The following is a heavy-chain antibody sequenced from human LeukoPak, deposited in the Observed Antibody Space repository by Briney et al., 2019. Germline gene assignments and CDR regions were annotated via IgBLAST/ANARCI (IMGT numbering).Heavy chain of an antibody. V-gene: IGHV3-23*01. CDR1: GFTFSSYA. J-gene: IGHJ3*02. Sequence: PGGSLRLSCAASGFTFSSYAMSWVRQAPGKGPEWVSAISGSGGSTYYADSVKGRFTISRDNSKNTLYLQMNSLRAEDTAVYYCAKDESGDYYDISAFDIWGQGTMVTVSS. CDR3: AKDESGDYYDISAFDI. D-gene: IGHD3-22*01. CDR2: ISGSGGST.